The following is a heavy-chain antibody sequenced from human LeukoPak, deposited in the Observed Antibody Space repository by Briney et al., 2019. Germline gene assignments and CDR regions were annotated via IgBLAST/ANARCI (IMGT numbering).Heavy chain of an antibody. Sequence: PGGSLRLSCAASGFTFSSYAMSWVRQAPGKGLEWVSAISGSGSSTYYADSVKGRFTISRDNSKNTLYLQMNSLRAEDTAVYYCTRDSYARSGSLYYYYGMDVWGQGTTVTVSS. CDR3: TRDSYARSGSLYYYYGMDV. D-gene: IGHD3-3*01. CDR2: ISGSGSST. J-gene: IGHJ6*02. CDR1: GFTFSSYA. V-gene: IGHV3-23*01.